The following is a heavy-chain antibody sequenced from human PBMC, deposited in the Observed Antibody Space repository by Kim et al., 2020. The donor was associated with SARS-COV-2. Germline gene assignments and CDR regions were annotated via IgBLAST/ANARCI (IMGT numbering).Heavy chain of an antibody. J-gene: IGHJ4*02. CDR2: IGSSGTYS. V-gene: IGHV3-21*06. D-gene: IGHD6-19*01. CDR3: SGDMAAGSGY. Sequence: GGSLRLSCAASGFIFSSFDMNWVRQAPGKGLEWVSSIGSSGTYSYQADSVRGRFTISRDNAKNSLFLQMDNLRVEDTAVYYCSGDMAAGSGYWGQGTLVT. CDR1: GFIFSSFD.